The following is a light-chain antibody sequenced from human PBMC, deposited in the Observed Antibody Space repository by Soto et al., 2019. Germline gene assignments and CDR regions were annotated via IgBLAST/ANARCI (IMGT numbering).Light chain of an antibody. J-gene: IGKJ1*01. Sequence: EIVMTQSPATLSVSPGERATLSCRASQSVFSNLAWYQQKPGQAPRLLIYGASTRATGIPARFSGSGSGTEFTLTISSLQSEDFAVYYCKQYNNWPPWTVGQGTKVEIK. CDR3: KQYNNWPPWT. V-gene: IGKV3-15*01. CDR2: GAS. CDR1: QSVFSN.